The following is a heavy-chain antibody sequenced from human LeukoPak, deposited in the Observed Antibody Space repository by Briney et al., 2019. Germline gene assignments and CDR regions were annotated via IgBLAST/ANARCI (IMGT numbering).Heavy chain of an antibody. CDR1: GYSFTSYW. Sequence: GESLKISSKGSGYSFTSYWIGWVRQMPGKGMEWMEIIYPGDSDTRYSPSFQGQVTISADKSISTAYLQWSRLKASDTAMYYCARASSSWSPFDYWGQGTLVTVSS. D-gene: IGHD6-13*01. CDR2: IYPGDSDT. J-gene: IGHJ4*02. CDR3: ARASSSWSPFDY. V-gene: IGHV5-51*01.